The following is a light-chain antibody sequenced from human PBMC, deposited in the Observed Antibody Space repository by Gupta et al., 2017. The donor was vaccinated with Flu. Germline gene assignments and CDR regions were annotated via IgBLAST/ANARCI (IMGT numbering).Light chain of an antibody. CDR1: QSILYSSNNKNY. CDR3: QQYYTTPWT. Sequence: SLGERATIKCKTSQSILYSSNNKNYLAWYQQKPGQPPKLLIYWASTRESGVPDRFSGSGSGTDFTLTISSLQAEDVAVYYCQQYYTTPWTFGQGTKVEIK. J-gene: IGKJ1*01. CDR2: WAS. V-gene: IGKV4-1*01.